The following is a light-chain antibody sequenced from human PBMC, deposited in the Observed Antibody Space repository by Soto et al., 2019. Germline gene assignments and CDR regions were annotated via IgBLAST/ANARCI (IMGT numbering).Light chain of an antibody. CDR1: QSVSSN. J-gene: IGKJ5*01. Sequence: EIVMTQSPATLSVSPGERATLSCRASQSVSSNLAWYQQTPGQAPRLLIFGASTRPTGIPARLSGSGSGTEFTPTISSLQSEDFAVYYCQQYNTWPPITFGPGTRLDIK. CDR3: QQYNTWPPIT. V-gene: IGKV3-15*01. CDR2: GAS.